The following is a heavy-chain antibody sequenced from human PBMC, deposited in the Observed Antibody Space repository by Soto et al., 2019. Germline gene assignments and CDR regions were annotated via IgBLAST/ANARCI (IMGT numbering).Heavy chain of an antibody. Sequence: QLQLQESGPGLVKPSETLSLTCTVSGGSISSSSYYWGWIRQPPGKGLEWIGSIYYSGSTYYNPSLKRRVTISVDTSKNQFSMKLSSVTAADTAVYYCARHTPAISISDHWCQGTLVTVSS. J-gene: IGHJ4*02. D-gene: IGHD2-15*01. V-gene: IGHV4-39*01. CDR3: ARHTPAISISDH. CDR2: IYYSGST. CDR1: GGSISSSSYY.